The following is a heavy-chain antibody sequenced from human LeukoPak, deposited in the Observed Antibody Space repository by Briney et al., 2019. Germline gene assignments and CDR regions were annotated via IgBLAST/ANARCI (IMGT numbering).Heavy chain of an antibody. CDR1: GFTFSNHW. J-gene: IGHJ4*02. CDR2: IKQDGREK. Sequence: GGSLRLSCAASGFTFSNHWMSWGRQAPGKGLEWVANIKQDGREKYYVDSVKGRFTISRDNAKNSVYLQMNSLRVEDTAVYYCARGLRWVDYWGQGTLVTLSS. V-gene: IGHV3-7*01. D-gene: IGHD4-23*01. CDR3: ARGLRWVDY.